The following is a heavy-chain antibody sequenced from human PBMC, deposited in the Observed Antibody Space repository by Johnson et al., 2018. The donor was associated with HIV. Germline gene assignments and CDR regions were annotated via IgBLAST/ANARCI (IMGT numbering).Heavy chain of an antibody. J-gene: IGHJ3*02. CDR1: RFTFTSYW. CDR3: ARERDSGSYGDAFDI. D-gene: IGHD1-26*01. CDR2: IKQDGSEK. V-gene: IGHV3-7*01. Sequence: VQLVESGGGLVQPGGSLRLSCAASRFTFTSYWMSWVRQAPGKGLEWVANIKQDGSEKYYVDSVKGRFTISRDNAKNSLSLQMNSLRAEDTAVYYCARERDSGSYGDAFDIWGQGTMVTVSP.